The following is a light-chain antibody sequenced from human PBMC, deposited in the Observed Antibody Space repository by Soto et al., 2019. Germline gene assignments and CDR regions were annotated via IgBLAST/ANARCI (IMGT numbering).Light chain of an antibody. CDR1: QSISSY. Sequence: DIQMTQSPSSLSASVGDRVTITCRASQSISSYLNWYKQKPGKAPKLLIYAASSLQSGVPSRFSGSGSGTDFTLTISSLQPEELATYYFQQSDSTPLTFGPGTRLEIK. V-gene: IGKV1-39*01. J-gene: IGKJ5*01. CDR3: QQSDSTPLT. CDR2: AAS.